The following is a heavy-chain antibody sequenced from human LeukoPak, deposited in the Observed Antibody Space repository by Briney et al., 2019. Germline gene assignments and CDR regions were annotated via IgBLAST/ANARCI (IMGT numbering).Heavy chain of an antibody. J-gene: IGHJ6*03. CDR1: GGSISSSSYY. Sequence: SETLSLTCTVSGGSISSSSYYWGWIRQPPGKGLEWIGSIYYSGSTYYNPSLKSRVTISADTSKNQFSLKLSSVTAADTAVYYCARLSITIFGGAYAYMDVWGKGTTVTVSS. CDR2: IYYSGST. V-gene: IGHV4-39*01. D-gene: IGHD3-3*01. CDR3: ARLSITIFGGAYAYMDV.